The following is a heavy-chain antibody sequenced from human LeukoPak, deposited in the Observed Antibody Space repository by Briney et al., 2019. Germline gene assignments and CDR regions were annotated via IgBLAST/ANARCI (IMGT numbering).Heavy chain of an antibody. J-gene: IGHJ4*02. V-gene: IGHV3-74*01. D-gene: IGHD3-10*01. CDR2: INSDGSST. Sequence: GGSLRLSCAASGFTFSSYWMHWVRQAPGKGLVWVSRINSDGSSTRYADSVKGRFTISRDNAKNTLYLQMNSLRAEDTAVYYCARDQLGTMAPSDWGEGTLVTVSS. CDR3: ARDQLGTMAPSD. CDR1: GFTFSSYW.